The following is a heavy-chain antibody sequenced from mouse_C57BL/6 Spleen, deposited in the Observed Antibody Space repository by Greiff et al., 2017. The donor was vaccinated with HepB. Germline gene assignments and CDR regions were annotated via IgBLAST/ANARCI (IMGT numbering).Heavy chain of an antibody. J-gene: IGHJ2*01. V-gene: IGHV1-82*01. CDR3: ARGYDGYFDY. D-gene: IGHD2-3*01. CDR2: IYPGDGDT. Sequence: VQLQESGPELVKPGASVKISCKASGYAFSSSWLNWVKQRPGQGLEWIGRIYPGDGDTNYNGKFKGKATLTADKSSSTAYMQLRSLPSEDSAVYFCARGYDGYFDYWGQGTTLTVSS. CDR1: GYAFSSSW.